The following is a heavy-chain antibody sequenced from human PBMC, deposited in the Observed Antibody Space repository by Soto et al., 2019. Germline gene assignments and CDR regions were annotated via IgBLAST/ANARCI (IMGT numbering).Heavy chain of an antibody. V-gene: IGHV4-31*03. CDR1: GGSISSGGYY. CDR3: ARDRGGYYYDSSGYYRDSLLDY. D-gene: IGHD3-22*01. J-gene: IGHJ4*02. CDR2: IYYSGST. Sequence: SETLSLTCTVSGGSISSGGYYWSWIRQHPGKGLEWIGYIYYSGSTYYNPSLKSRVTISVDTSKNQFSLKLSSVTAADTAVYYCARDRGGYYYDSSGYYRDSLLDYWGQGTLVTVSS.